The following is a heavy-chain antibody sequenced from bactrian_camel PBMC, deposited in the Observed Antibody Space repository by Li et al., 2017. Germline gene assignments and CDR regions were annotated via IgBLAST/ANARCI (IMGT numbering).Heavy chain of an antibody. CDR2: LYIGVGTT. CDR3: AADNSWHRCPPDEMIMAS. Sequence: HVQLVESGGGSVQVGGSLRLSCAASGYSSSSGCMGWFRQAPGKQREAVAVLYIGVGTTYYSDSVKGRATISQDSAANRLSLQMNNVQSGDAATYYCAADNSWHRCPPDEMIMASGAGGPRSPSP. J-gene: IGHJ4*01. V-gene: IGHV3S54*01. D-gene: IGHD6*01. CDR1: GYSSSSGC.